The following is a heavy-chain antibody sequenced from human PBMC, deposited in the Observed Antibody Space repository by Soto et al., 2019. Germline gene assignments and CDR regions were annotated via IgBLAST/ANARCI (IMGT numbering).Heavy chain of an antibody. CDR1: GYTFTGYY. D-gene: IGHD5-18*01. V-gene: IGHV1-2*04. J-gene: IGHJ6*02. CDR2: INPNSGGT. CDR3: ARSRVVTQLWSDGTYGMDV. Sequence: ASVKVSCKASGYTFTGYYMHWVRQAPGQGLEWMGWINPNSGGTNYAQKFQGWVTMTRVTSISTAYMELSRLRSDDTAVYYCARSRVVTQLWSDGTYGMDVWGQGTTVTVSS.